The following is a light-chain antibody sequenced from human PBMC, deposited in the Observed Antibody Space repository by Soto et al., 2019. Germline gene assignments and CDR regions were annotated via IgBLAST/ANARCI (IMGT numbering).Light chain of an antibody. CDR3: QQYGSSPT. CDR2: VAS. Sequence: EIVLTQSPGTLSLSPGERATLSCRASQSVSSSYLAWYQQKPDQAPRLLIYVASSRATGIPDRFSGSGSGTDFTLTISRLEPEDFAVYYCQQYGSSPTFGQGTKVEIK. J-gene: IGKJ1*01. V-gene: IGKV3-20*01. CDR1: QSVSSSY.